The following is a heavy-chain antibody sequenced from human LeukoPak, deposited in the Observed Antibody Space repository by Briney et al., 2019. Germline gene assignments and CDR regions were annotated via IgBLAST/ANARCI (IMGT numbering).Heavy chain of an antibody. D-gene: IGHD1-14*01. V-gene: IGHV3-30-3*01. CDR2: ISYDGSNK. Sequence: GGSLRLSCAASGFTFSSYAMHWVRQAPGKGLEWVAVISYDGSNKYYADSVKGRFTISRDNSKNTLYLQMNSLRAEDTAVYYCARERKPGASTLDAFDIWGQGTMVTVSS. CDR3: ARERKPGASTLDAFDI. CDR1: GFTFSSYA. J-gene: IGHJ3*02.